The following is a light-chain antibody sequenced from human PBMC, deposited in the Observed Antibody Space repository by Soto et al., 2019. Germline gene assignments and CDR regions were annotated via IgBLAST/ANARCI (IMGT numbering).Light chain of an antibody. Sequence: EVVMTQSPASLSASPGERVTLSCRASQNIRSSLAWYQQRPGQAPRLLIYDASTRATGIPARFSGSGSGTEFTLTISSLQSEDFAVYYCQQYKTWPPITFGQGTRLEIK. CDR1: QNIRSS. J-gene: IGKJ5*01. CDR3: QQYKTWPPIT. CDR2: DAS. V-gene: IGKV3-15*01.